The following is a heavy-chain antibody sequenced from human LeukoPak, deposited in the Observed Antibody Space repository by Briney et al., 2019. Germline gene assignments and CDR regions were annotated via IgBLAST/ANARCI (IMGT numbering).Heavy chain of an antibody. CDR1: GFTVSSNY. V-gene: IGHV3-53*01. Sequence: GGSLRLSCAASGFTVSSNYMSWVRQAPGKGLEWVSVIYSGGSTYYADSVKGRFTISRDNSKNTLYLQMNSLRAEDTAVYYCARGEPQDRDGYIGFDYWGQGTLVTVSS. J-gene: IGHJ4*02. CDR3: ARGEPQDRDGYIGFDY. D-gene: IGHD5-24*01. CDR2: IYSGGST.